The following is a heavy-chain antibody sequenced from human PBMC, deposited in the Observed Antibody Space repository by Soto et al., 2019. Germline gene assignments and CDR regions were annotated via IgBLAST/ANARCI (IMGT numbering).Heavy chain of an antibody. CDR2: ISGSGGST. J-gene: IGHJ4*02. V-gene: IGHV3-23*01. CDR3: AKDVMVATIGYYFDY. Sequence: GGSLRLSCAASGFTFSSYAMSWVRQAPGKGLEWVSAISGSGGSTYYADSVKGRFTTARDNSKNTLYLQMNSLRAEDTAVYYCAKDVMVATIGYYFDYWGQGTLVTVSS. D-gene: IGHD5-12*01. CDR1: GFTFSSYA.